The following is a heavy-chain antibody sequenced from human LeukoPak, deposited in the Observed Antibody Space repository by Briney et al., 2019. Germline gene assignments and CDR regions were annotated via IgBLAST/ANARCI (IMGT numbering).Heavy chain of an antibody. CDR2: ISYDGSDK. V-gene: IGHV3-30*18. CDR3: AKDISGGDCPDY. J-gene: IGHJ4*02. Sequence: PGRSLRLSCAASAFTFSSYGMHWLRQAPGKAPEGVALISYDGSDKYYADSVKRRFTIYRDSPKNTVYLQENSQKADDTSVYYCAKDISGGDCPDYWGQGTLVTVSS. CDR1: AFTFSSYG. D-gene: IGHD2-21*02.